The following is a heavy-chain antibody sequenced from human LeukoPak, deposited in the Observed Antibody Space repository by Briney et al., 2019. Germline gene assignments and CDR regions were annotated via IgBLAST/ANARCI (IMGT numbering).Heavy chain of an antibody. V-gene: IGHV3-30*18. D-gene: IGHD3-22*01. CDR1: GFTFSSYG. Sequence: GGSLRLSCAASGFTFSSYGMHWVRQAPRKGLEWVAVISYDGSNKYYADSVKGRFTISRDNSKNTLYLQMNSLRAEDTAVYYCAKVMHYDSSGYYFFLDYWGQGTLVTVSS. CDR2: ISYDGSNK. J-gene: IGHJ4*02. CDR3: AKVMHYDSSGYYFFLDY.